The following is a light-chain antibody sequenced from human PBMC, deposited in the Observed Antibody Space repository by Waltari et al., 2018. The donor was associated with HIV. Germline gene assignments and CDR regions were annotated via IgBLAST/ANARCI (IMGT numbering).Light chain of an antibody. J-gene: IGKJ5*01. Sequence: EIVLTQSPATLSLSPGDKATLSCRASQSVHYLPWYQQKPGQAPRLLSYDASNRATGIPTRFSGSGSGTDFTLTISSLEPEDFAVYYCQQRTIWPITFGQGTRLEIK. CDR1: QSVHY. V-gene: IGKV3-11*01. CDR2: DAS. CDR3: QQRTIWPIT.